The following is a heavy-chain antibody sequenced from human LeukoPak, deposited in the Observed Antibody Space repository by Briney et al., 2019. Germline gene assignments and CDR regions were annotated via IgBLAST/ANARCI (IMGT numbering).Heavy chain of an antibody. J-gene: IGHJ6*02. CDR2: INSDGSST. Sequence: PGGSLRLSCAASGFTFSSYWMHWVRQAPGKGLVWVSRINSDGSSTSYADSVKGRFTISRDNSKNTLYLQMNSLRAEDTAVYYCARGIYFDPPVYTYYYYGMDVWGQGTTVTVSS. V-gene: IGHV3-74*01. CDR1: GFTFSSYW. CDR3: ARGIYFDPPVYTYYYYGMDV. D-gene: IGHD3-9*01.